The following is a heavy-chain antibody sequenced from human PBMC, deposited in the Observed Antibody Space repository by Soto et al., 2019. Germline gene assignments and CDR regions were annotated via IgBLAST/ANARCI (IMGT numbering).Heavy chain of an antibody. CDR1: GDTFSSYA. J-gene: IGHJ4*02. D-gene: IGHD6-6*01. Sequence: SVKVSCKASGDTFSSYAISGVLQSPGQWLEWMGDIIPIFGIANYAQKFQGRVTITADKSTSTAYMELSSLRSEDTAVYYCARKARYSSSSPFEYWGQGTLVTVSS. V-gene: IGHV1-69*10. CDR3: ARKARYSSSSPFEY. CDR2: IIPIFGIA.